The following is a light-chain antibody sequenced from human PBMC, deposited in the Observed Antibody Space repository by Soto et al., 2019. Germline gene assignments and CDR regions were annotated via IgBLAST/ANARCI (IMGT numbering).Light chain of an antibody. J-gene: IGKJ1*01. Sequence: DIQMTQSPSSLSASVSERVTITCRASQSVRSYLNWYQQKPGKAPKLLIFAASSLQSGTPSRFSGSGSGTDFTLTISTLQPEDFATYYCQQFNTSPWTFGQGTKVDIK. CDR2: AAS. V-gene: IGKV1-39*01. CDR1: QSVRSY. CDR3: QQFNTSPWT.